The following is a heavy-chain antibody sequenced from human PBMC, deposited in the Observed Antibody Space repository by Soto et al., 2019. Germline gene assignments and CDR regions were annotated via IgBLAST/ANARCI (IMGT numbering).Heavy chain of an antibody. Sequence: PGGSLRLSCAASGFTFSSYEMNWVRQAPGKGLEWVSYISSSGSTMYYADSVKGRFTISRDNAKNSLYLQMNSPRVEDTGVYYCARIGLSYYESSGYEGPDAFDYWGQGTLVTVYS. V-gene: IGHV3-48*03. CDR1: GFTFSSYE. CDR3: ARIGLSYYESSGYEGPDAFDY. D-gene: IGHD3-22*01. J-gene: IGHJ4*02. CDR2: ISSSGSTM.